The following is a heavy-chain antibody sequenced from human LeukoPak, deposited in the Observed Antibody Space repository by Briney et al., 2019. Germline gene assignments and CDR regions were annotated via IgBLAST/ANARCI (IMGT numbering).Heavy chain of an antibody. V-gene: IGHV4-59*01. J-gene: IGHJ5*02. CDR1: GGSISSYY. D-gene: IGHD3-10*01. Sequence: SETLSLTCTVSGGSISSYYWSWIRQPPGKGLEWIGYIYYSGSTNYNPSLKSRVTISVDTSKNQFSLKLSSVTAADTAVYYCASTPFSVWFGELLSWFDPWGQGTLVTVSS. CDR3: ASTPFSVWFGELLSWFDP. CDR2: IYYSGST.